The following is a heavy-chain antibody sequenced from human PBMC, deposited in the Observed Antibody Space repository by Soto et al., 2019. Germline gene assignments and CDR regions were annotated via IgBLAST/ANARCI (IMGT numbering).Heavy chain of an antibody. CDR2: ISSDGSNE. D-gene: IGHD2-2*01. V-gene: IGHV3-30*18. CDR1: GFPFSDYG. Sequence: QVQLVESGGGVVQPGRSLRLSCAASGFPFSDYGIHWVRQAPGKGLEWVAVISSDGSNEYYADSVKGRFTISRDNSKNTVSLQMNSLTTEDSASYYCAKQISPYCSRVTCYDLYFYSAMDVWGQGTTVTVSS. CDR3: AKQISPYCSRVTCYDLYFYSAMDV. J-gene: IGHJ6*02.